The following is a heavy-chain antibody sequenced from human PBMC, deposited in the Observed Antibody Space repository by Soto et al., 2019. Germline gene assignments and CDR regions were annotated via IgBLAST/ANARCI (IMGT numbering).Heavy chain of an antibody. J-gene: IGHJ4*02. CDR2: VYYSGST. V-gene: IGHV4-39*01. D-gene: IGHD3-9*01. CDR3: GRLEGLATISYYFDY. CDR1: GGSGSSSSDY. Sequence: SETLSHTCTFSGGSGSSSSDYWGWVRQPPGKGLEWIGSVYYSGSTYYNPSLESRVTISVDKSKNQFSLKLMSLSAADTAVYYCGRLEGLATISYYFDYWGQGALVTVSS.